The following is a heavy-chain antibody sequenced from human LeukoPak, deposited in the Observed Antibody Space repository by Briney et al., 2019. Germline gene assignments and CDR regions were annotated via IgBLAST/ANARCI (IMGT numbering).Heavy chain of an antibody. CDR2: TYYTSKWYN. D-gene: IGHD3-10*01. Sequence: SQTLSLTRAISGDSVSSNSAAWHWIRQSPSRGLEWQGRTYYTSKWYNDYAESVRSRITINPETSKNQFSLQLNSVTPEDTAVYYCATGTGVFDYWGQGTLVTVSS. V-gene: IGHV6-1*01. J-gene: IGHJ4*02. CDR3: ATGTGVFDY. CDR1: GDSVSSNSAA.